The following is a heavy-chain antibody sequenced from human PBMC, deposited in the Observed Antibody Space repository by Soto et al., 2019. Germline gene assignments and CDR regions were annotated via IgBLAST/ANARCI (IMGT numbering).Heavy chain of an antibody. CDR2: ISGYNGNT. J-gene: IGHJ3*02. CDR3: ARDLITRDAFDI. CDR1: GYTFTSNC. D-gene: IGHD3-16*01. Sequence: ASVKVSCKASGYTFTSNCINWVRQAPGQGLEWMGWISGYNGNTNNAQKFQGRVTMTTDTSTNTAYLELRSLRSDDTAVYYCARDLITRDAFDIWGQGTMVTVSS. V-gene: IGHV1-18*04.